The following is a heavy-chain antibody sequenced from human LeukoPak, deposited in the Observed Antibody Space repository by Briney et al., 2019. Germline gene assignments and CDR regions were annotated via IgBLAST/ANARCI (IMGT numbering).Heavy chain of an antibody. J-gene: IGHJ5*02. Sequence: PSETLSLTCAVSGYSISSGYYWNWIRQPPGKGLEWIGGIYHSGTTYYNPSLKSRVTISVDTSKNQFSLKLTSVTDADTAMYYCAKGGGGSSSWLNWFDPWGQGTLVTVSS. V-gene: IGHV4-38-2*01. CDR3: AKGGGGSSSWLNWFDP. D-gene: IGHD6-13*01. CDR2: IYHSGTT. CDR1: GYSISSGYY.